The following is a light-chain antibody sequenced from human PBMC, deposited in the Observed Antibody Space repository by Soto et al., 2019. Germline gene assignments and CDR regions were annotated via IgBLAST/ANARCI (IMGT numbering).Light chain of an antibody. CDR3: HQYNSYFQT. Sequence: DIQMTQSPSTLSGSVVDRVTLTCLASQTISSWLAWYQQKPGKAPKLLIYKASSLESGVPSRFSGSAAGTDFTLSISSLQPDDFATYYCHQYNSYFQTFGQGNKVDIK. V-gene: IGKV1-5*03. CDR1: QTISSW. CDR2: KAS. J-gene: IGKJ1*01.